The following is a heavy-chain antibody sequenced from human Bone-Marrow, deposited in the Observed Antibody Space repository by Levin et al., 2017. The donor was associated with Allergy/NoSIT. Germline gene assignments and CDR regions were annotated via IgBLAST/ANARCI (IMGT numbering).Heavy chain of an antibody. V-gene: IGHV4-59*01. CDR3: ARVPYYYDAAGFYFAFHI. CDR2: VYYNGIT. Sequence: SETLSLTCTVSGGPMNTSYWNWIRQSPGKGLEWIGYVYYNGITNYNPSLKSRVSISIDTSRAQFSLSLTSVTAADTAVYYCARVPYYYDAAGFYFAFHIWGQGTPIPVSS. J-gene: IGHJ3*02. D-gene: IGHD3-22*01. CDR1: GGPMNTSY.